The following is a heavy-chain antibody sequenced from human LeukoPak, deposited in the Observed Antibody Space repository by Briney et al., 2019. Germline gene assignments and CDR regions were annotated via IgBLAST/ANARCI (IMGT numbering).Heavy chain of an antibody. J-gene: IGHJ4*02. D-gene: IGHD4-17*01. CDR2: ISSNGGST. V-gene: IGHV3-64*01. Sequence: PGGSLRLSCAASGFTFSSYAMHWVRQAPGKGLEYVSAISSNGGSTYYANSVKGRFTISRDNSKNTLYLQMGSVRAEDMAVYYCARAGTVTTIPPNYWGQGTLVTVSS. CDR3: ARAGTVTTIPPNY. CDR1: GFTFSSYA.